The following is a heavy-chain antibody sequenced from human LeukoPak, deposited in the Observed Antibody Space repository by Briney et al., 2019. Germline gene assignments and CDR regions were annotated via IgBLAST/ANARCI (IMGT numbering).Heavy chain of an antibody. V-gene: IGHV1-18*01. CDR1: GYTFTTYG. J-gene: IGHJ5*02. D-gene: IGHD2-8*02. CDR3: GRTKRERPGTGDP. CDR2: ISPYNGNT. Sequence: ASVKVSCKASGYTFTTYGVIWVRQAPGQGLEWVGWISPYNGNTNYAQKLQGRVTMTTDTSTSTAFMELRSLRSEDTAVYYCGRTKRERPGTGDPWGQGTLSPSPQ.